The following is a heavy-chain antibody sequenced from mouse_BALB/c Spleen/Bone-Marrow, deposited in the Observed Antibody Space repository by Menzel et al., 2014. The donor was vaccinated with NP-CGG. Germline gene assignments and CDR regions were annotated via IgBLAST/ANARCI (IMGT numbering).Heavy chain of an antibody. Sequence: VHLVESGAELARPGASVKLSCKASGYTFTDYYINWVKQRTGQGLEWIGEIYPGSGNTYYNGKFKGKATLTADKSSSTAYMQLSSLTSEDSAVYFCARDWDYYAMDYWGQGTSVTVSS. V-gene: IGHV1-77*01. D-gene: IGHD4-1*01. CDR1: GYTFTDYY. J-gene: IGHJ4*01. CDR3: ARDWDYYAMDY. CDR2: IYPGSGNT.